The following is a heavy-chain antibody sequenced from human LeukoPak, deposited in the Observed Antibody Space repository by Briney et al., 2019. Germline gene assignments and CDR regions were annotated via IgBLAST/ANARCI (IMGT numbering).Heavy chain of an antibody. CDR3: ATDRDIVAVPAALGY. CDR1: GYTLTDLS. Sequence: ASVKVSCKVSGYTLTDLSMHWVRQTPGKGLEWMGGFDPEDGETIYAQKFQGRVTMTEDTSTDTAHLELSSLKSEDTAVYYCATDRDIVAVPAALGYWGQGTLVTVSS. V-gene: IGHV1-24*01. J-gene: IGHJ4*02. D-gene: IGHD2-2*01. CDR2: FDPEDGET.